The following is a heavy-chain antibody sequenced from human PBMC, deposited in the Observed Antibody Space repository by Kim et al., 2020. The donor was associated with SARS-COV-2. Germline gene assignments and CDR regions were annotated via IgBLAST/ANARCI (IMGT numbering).Heavy chain of an antibody. CDR2: GSEK. D-gene: IGHD6-13*01. V-gene: IGHV3-7*01. CDR3: ARKQQLDN. J-gene: IGHJ4*02. Sequence: GSEKYYVDSVKGRFTISRDNAKNSLYLQMNSLRAEDTAVYYCARKQQLDNWGQGTLVTVSS.